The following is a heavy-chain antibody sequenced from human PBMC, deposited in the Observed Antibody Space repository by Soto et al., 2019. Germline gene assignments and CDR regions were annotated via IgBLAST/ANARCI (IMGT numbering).Heavy chain of an antibody. Sequence: ASVKVSCKASGYTFTGYYIHWVRQAPGQGLEWMGWINPNSGGTNYAQKFQGWVTMTRDTSISTAYMELSRLRSDDTAVYYCARGGVLRYFDWLSDAFDIWGQGTMVTVSS. V-gene: IGHV1-2*04. CDR2: INPNSGGT. CDR3: ARGGVLRYFDWLSDAFDI. J-gene: IGHJ3*02. CDR1: GYTFTGYY. D-gene: IGHD3-9*01.